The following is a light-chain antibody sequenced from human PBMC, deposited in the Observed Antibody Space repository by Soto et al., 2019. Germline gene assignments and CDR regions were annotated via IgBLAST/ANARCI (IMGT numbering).Light chain of an antibody. V-gene: IGKV1-39*01. Sequence: DIQMTQSPSSLSASVGDRVTITCRASQSISSYLTWYQQKPGKAPKLLIYAASSLQSGVPSRFSGSGSGTDFTLTISSLQPEDSATYDCQQSYSTPLYTFGQGTKLEIK. J-gene: IGKJ2*01. CDR1: QSISSY. CDR3: QQSYSTPLYT. CDR2: AAS.